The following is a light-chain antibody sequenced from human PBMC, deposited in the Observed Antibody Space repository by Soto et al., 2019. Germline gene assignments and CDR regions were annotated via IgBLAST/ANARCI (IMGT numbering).Light chain of an antibody. J-gene: IGKJ1*01. CDR3: QQDDNCPQA. V-gene: IGKV1-6*01. CDR1: QLIRND. CDR2: SAY. Sequence: IQMTQSPSSLSASVGERVTITCRASQLIRNDLGWYQQKPGEVPRLQTYSAYTLQSRVPSSFSGSSSGTHFTLTISSLQPEDSATYYCQQDDNCPQAFGQENKEEI.